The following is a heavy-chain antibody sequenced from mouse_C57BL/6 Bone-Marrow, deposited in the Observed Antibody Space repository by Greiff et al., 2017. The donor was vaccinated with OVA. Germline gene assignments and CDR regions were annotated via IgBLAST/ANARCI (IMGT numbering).Heavy chain of an antibody. CDR1: GFSFNTYA. Sequence: EVKLVESGGGLVQPKGSLKLSCAASGFSFNTYAMNWVRQAPGKGLEWVARIRSKSNNYATYYADSVKDRFTISRDDSESMLYLKMNNLKTEHTAMDYCVGQAYSNLYYAMDYWGQGTSVTVSS. CDR3: VGQAYSNLYYAMDY. V-gene: IGHV10-1*01. CDR2: IRSKSNNYAT. D-gene: IGHD2-5*01. J-gene: IGHJ4*01.